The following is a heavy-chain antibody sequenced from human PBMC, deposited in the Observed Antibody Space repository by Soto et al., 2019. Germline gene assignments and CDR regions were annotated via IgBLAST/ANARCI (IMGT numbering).Heavy chain of an antibody. J-gene: IGHJ4*02. CDR3: ARDRKSSLLDY. D-gene: IGHD2-15*01. CDR1: GLTFRNYG. CDR2: IWYDGSNK. V-gene: IGHV3-33*01. Sequence: QVQLVESGGGVVQPGRSLRLSCAASGLTFRNYGMHWVRQAPGKGLEWVGVIWYDGSNKYYGDSVKGRFIISRDNSKNTLYLQMNSLRPEDTAVYYCARDRKSSLLDYWGQGTPVTVSS.